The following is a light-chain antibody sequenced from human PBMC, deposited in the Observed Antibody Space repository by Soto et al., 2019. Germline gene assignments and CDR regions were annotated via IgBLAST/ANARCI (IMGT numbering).Light chain of an antibody. Sequence: QSVLTQPASVSGSPGQSITISCTGTNSDVGRYNLVSWYQQHPGKAPKLMIYEGSKRPSGVSNRFSGSTSGNTASLTISGLQAEDEADYYCCSYAGSNTFSYVFGTGTKLTVL. J-gene: IGLJ1*01. V-gene: IGLV2-23*03. CDR3: CSYAGSNTFSYV. CDR2: EGS. CDR1: NSDVGRYNL.